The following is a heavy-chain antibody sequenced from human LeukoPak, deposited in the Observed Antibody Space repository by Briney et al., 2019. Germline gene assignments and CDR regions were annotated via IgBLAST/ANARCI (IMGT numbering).Heavy chain of an antibody. CDR1: GFTFSSYA. Sequence: PGGSLSLSCAASGFTFSSYAMSWVRQAPGKGLEWVSAISGSGGSTYYADSVKGRFTISRDNSKNTLYLQMNSLRAEDTAVHYCAKGDGYDSSGYWGQGTLVTVSS. J-gene: IGHJ4*02. V-gene: IGHV3-23*01. CDR2: ISGSGGST. D-gene: IGHD3-22*01. CDR3: AKGDGYDSSGY.